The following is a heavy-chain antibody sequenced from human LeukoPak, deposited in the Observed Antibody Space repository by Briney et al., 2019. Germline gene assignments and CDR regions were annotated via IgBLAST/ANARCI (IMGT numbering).Heavy chain of an antibody. CDR3: ARVEGGSSWYAEGVSDY. CDR2: IGPTGSDR. J-gene: IGHJ4*02. CDR1: GLTFSTSG. D-gene: IGHD6-13*01. Sequence: KPGGPLRLSCTASGLTFSTSGFNWVRQAPGKGLEWVASIGPTGSDRYHADSIKGRFTISRDNANNFLYLQMNSLRAEDTAVYYCARVEGGSSWYAEGVSDYWGQGTLVTVSS. V-gene: IGHV3-21*06.